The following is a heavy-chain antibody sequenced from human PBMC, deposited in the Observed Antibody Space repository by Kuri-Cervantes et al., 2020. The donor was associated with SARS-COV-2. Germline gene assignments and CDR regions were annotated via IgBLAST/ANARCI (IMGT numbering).Heavy chain of an antibody. CDR2: IYDGGQT. Sequence: GESLKISCAASGFTVSANYLSWVRQAPGKGLDWVSIIYDGGQTYYADSVKGRFTISRDTSKNTVYLQMDSLRAEDTAVYYCARGRAGVAGRYDYWGQGTLVTVSS. CDR1: GFTVSANY. CDR3: ARGRAGVAGRYDY. D-gene: IGHD6-19*01. V-gene: IGHV3-66*01. J-gene: IGHJ4*02.